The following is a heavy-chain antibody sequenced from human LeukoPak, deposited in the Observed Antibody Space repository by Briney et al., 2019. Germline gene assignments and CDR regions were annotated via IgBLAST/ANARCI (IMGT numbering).Heavy chain of an antibody. J-gene: IGHJ4*02. CDR2: IYPGDSDT. D-gene: IGHD6-13*01. CDR1: GYILTNNW. V-gene: IGHV5-51*01. CDR3: ARRIAAAGSFDY. Sequence: GESLKISCKISGYILTNNWIGWVRQMPGKGLEWMGIIYPGDSDTRYSPSFQGQVTISADKSISTAYLQWSSLKASDTAMYYCARRIAAAGSFDYWGQGTLVTVSS.